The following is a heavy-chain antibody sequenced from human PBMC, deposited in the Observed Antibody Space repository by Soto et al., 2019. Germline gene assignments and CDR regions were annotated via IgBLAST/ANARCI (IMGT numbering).Heavy chain of an antibody. D-gene: IGHD2-15*01. CDR2: IHYSGST. CDR1: GGSISSSSYC. V-gene: IGHV4-39*01. CDR3: VGLWGCSGGDYYSGWYFDL. Sequence: QLQLQESGPGLVKPSETLSLTCAVSGGSISSSSYCWGWIRQPPGKGLECIGTIHYSGSTYYNPSLKSRVTMSVETSKNQFSLRLSSVTAADTAVYYCVGLWGCSGGDYYSGWYFDLWGRGTLVTVSS. J-gene: IGHJ2*01.